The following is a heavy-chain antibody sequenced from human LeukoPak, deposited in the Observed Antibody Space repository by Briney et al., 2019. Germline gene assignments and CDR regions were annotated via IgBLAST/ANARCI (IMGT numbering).Heavy chain of an antibody. Sequence: PSQTLSLTCTVSGGSISSGGYYWSWIRQHPGKGLEWIGYIYYSGSTYYNPSLKSRVTISVDTSKNQFSLKLSSVTAADTAVYYCARTMALPLRFTPLGFDYWGQGTLVTVSS. CDR2: IYYSGST. V-gene: IGHV4-31*03. D-gene: IGHD3-10*01. CDR3: ARTMALPLRFTPLGFDY. CDR1: GGSISSGGYY. J-gene: IGHJ4*02.